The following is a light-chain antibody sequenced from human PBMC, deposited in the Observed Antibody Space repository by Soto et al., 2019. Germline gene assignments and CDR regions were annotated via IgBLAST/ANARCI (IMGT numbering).Light chain of an antibody. CDR1: QSVSSN. Sequence: EMVVTQSPATLSVSPGERATLSCRASQSVSSNLALYQQKGGQAPRLLIYGVSSRATGIPARFSDSGSGTEFTLTSSSRQSEDFAVYYCQQYNNWPPSWTCGQGTKVEIK. CDR3: QQYNNWPPSWT. V-gene: IGKV3-15*01. CDR2: GVS. J-gene: IGKJ1*01.